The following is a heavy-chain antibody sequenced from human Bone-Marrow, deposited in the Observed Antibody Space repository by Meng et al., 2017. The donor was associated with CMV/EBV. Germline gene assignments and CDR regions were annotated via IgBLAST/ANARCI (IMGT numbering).Heavy chain of an antibody. CDR1: GFTFDDYA. V-gene: IGHV3-9*01. D-gene: IGHD2-2*02. CDR3: APLGYCSSTSCYREDY. Sequence: GGSLRLSCAASGFTFDDYAMHWVRQAPGKGLEWVSGISWNSGSIGYADSVKGRFTISRDNAKNSLYLQMNSLRAEDTAVYYCAPLGYCSSTSCYREDYWGQGTLVTVSS. J-gene: IGHJ4*02. CDR2: ISWNSGSI.